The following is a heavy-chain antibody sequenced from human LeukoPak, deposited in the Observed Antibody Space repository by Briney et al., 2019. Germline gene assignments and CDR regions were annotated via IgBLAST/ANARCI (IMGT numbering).Heavy chain of an antibody. CDR3: ARDSGGRAVAAINNWFDP. CDR1: GGSISFYY. CDR2: IYSTGST. D-gene: IGHD6-19*01. J-gene: IGHJ5*02. Sequence: PSETLSLTCTVSGGSISFYYWSWIRQPAGKGLEWIGRIYSTGSTNYNPSLKSRVTMSVDTSKNQFSLKLSSVTAADTAVYYCARDSGGRAVAAINNWFDPWGQGTLVTVSS. V-gene: IGHV4-4*07.